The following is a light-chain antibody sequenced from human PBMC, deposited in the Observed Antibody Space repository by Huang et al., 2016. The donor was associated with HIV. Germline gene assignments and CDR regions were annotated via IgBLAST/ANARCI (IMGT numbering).Light chain of an antibody. CDR2: GAK. CDR1: QSITNN. Sequence: EIVMTQSPATLSVSPGERAIFSCRASQSITNNLAWYQLKPGQAPRLLIYGAKTRATGIPARFSGSGSGTEFTLTISSLQSEDFAVYYCQQYTNWPPSFTFGPGTKVDIK. J-gene: IGKJ3*01. V-gene: IGKV3-15*01. CDR3: QQYTNWPPSFT.